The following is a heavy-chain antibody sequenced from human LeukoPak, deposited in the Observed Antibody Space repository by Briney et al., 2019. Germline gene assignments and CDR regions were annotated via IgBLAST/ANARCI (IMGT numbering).Heavy chain of an antibody. Sequence: EASVKVSCKASGYTFTSYGISWVRQAPGQGLEWMGWITAYNGNTNYAQKVQGRVTMTTDTSTSTAYMELRSLRSDDTAVYYCARNIVGANGVVFPFDYWGQGTLVTVSS. V-gene: IGHV1-18*01. J-gene: IGHJ4*02. CDR3: ARNIVGANGVVFPFDY. D-gene: IGHD1-26*01. CDR2: ITAYNGNT. CDR1: GYTFTSYG.